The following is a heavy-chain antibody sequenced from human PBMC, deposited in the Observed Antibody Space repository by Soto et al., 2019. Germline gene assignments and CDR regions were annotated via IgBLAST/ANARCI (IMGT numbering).Heavy chain of an antibody. Sequence: SVDVSCKASGGTFSSYAISWVRQAPGQGLEWMGGIIPIFGTANYAQKFQGRVTITADESTSTAYMELSSLRSEDTAVYYCAHAGDYDLLTFDHWGPGTLVTVSS. V-gene: IGHV1-69*13. J-gene: IGHJ4*02. CDR3: AHAGDYDLLTFDH. CDR1: GGTFSSYA. CDR2: IIPIFGTA. D-gene: IGHD4-17*01.